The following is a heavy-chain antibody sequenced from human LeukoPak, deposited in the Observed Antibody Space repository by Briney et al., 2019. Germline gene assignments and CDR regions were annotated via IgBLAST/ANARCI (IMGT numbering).Heavy chain of an antibody. CDR2: ISGSGGST. CDR1: GFTFSSYA. J-gene: IGHJ4*02. CDR3: SIGPQRYCSGGYCYGDY. D-gene: IGHD2-15*01. V-gene: IGHV3-23*01. Sequence: PGGSLRLSCAASGFTFSSYATSWVRQAPGKGLEWVSAISGSGGSTYYADSVKGRFTISRDNFKNTLYLQMNSLRAEDTAVYYCSIGPQRYCSGGYCYGDYWGQGTLVTVSS.